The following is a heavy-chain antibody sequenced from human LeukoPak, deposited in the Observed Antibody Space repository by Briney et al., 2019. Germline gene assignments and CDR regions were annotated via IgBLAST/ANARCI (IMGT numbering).Heavy chain of an antibody. CDR1: GFSFSAYA. Sequence: QPGGSLRLSCAASGFSFSAYAMSWVRQAPARGPEWVSSIRGGVETFYADFAKGRFTLSRDDSRNTVYLQLNNLRVEDTAIYYCAKANWVSNADAVWWGQGTQVTVSS. D-gene: IGHD1-1*01. V-gene: IGHV3-23*01. CDR2: IRGGVET. J-gene: IGHJ4*02. CDR3: AKANWVSNADAVW.